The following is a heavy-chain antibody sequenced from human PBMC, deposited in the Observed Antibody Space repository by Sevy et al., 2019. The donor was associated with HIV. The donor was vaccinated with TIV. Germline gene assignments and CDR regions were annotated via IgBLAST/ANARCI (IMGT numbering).Heavy chain of an antibody. CDR2: ISSSSSTI. V-gene: IGHV3-48*02. CDR3: ALEAGKWAPGGYFDY. Sequence: GGSLRLSCAASGFSFSSYSMNWVRLAPGKGLEWVSYISSSSSTIFYADSEKGRFTISRDNAKNSLYLQMNSLRDEDTAVYYCALEAGKWAPGGYFDYWGQGTLVTVSS. J-gene: IGHJ4*02. D-gene: IGHD1-26*01. CDR1: GFSFSSYS.